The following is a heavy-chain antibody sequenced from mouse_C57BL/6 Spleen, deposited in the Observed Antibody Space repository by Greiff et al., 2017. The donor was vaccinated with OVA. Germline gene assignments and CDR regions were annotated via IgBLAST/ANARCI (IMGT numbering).Heavy chain of an antibody. CDR2: IYPGDGDT. V-gene: IGHV1-82*01. CDR3: ARGLSSYYGNSYWYFDD. Sequence: QVQLQESGPELVKPGASVKISCKASGYAFSSSWMNWVKQRPGQGLEWIGRIYPGDGDTNYNGKFKGKATLTADKSSSTAYMQLSSLTSEDSAVYFCARGLSSYYGNSYWYFDDWGTGTTLTVSS. CDR1: GYAFSSSW. J-gene: IGHJ1*03. D-gene: IGHD1-1*01.